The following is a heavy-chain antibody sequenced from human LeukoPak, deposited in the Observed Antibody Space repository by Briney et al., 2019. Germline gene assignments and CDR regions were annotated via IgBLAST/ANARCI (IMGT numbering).Heavy chain of an antibody. CDR2: ISGSGGST. CDR1: GFTFSSYA. V-gene: IGHV3-23*01. J-gene: IGHJ5*02. Sequence: GGSLRLSCGASGFTFSSYAMSWVRQAPGKGLEWVSGISGSGGSTYYADFVKGRFTISRDNSKNTLYLQMNSLRAEDTAVYYCAKDLEFIVVVPAAIRFWFDPWGQGTLVTVSS. D-gene: IGHD2-2*01. CDR3: AKDLEFIVVVPAAIRFWFDP.